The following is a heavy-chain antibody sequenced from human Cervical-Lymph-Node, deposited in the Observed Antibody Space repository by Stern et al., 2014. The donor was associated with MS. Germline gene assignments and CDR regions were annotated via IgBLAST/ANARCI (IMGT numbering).Heavy chain of an antibody. CDR1: GASVSSSGYY. V-gene: IGHV4-31*03. J-gene: IGHJ4*02. D-gene: IGHD5-12*01. CDR2: IYYTGST. CDR3: ARGATINDFDF. Sequence: QVQLQESGPGLVKPSQTVSLTCTVSGASVSSSGYYWSWIRQHPGKGLEWIGYIYYTGSTYYNPSLKSRVSISVDTSKNRFSLRLSSVTAADTAVYFCARGATINDFDFWGQGTLDTVSS.